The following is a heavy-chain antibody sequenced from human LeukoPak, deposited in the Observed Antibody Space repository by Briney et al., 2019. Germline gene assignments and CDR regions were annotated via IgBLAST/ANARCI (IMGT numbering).Heavy chain of an antibody. Sequence: QTGGSLRLSCAASGFTFSSYWMSWVRQAPGKGLEWVANIKQDGSEKYYVDSVKGRFTISRDNAKNSLYLQMNSLRAEDTAVYYCAREGDCSGGSCYNWYFDLWGRGTLVTVSS. J-gene: IGHJ2*01. CDR2: IKQDGSEK. CDR3: AREGDCSGGSCYNWYFDL. CDR1: GFTFSSYW. V-gene: IGHV3-7*01. D-gene: IGHD2-15*01.